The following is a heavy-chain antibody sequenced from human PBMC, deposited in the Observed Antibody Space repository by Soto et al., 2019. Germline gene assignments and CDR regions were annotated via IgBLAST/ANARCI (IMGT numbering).Heavy chain of an antibody. CDR3: AKRGSTTWFNFDY. Sequence: SETLSLTCTVSGGSISSYYWSWIRQPPGKGLEWIGYIYYSGSTNYNPSLKSRVTISVDTSKNQFSLKLSSVTAADTAVYYCAKRGSTTWFNFDYWRQGALVTVS. CDR1: GGSISSYY. V-gene: IGHV4-59*08. D-gene: IGHD3-10*01. J-gene: IGHJ4*02. CDR2: IYYSGST.